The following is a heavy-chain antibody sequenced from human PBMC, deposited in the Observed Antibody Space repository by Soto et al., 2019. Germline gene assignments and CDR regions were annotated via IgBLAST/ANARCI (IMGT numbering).Heavy chain of an antibody. Sequence: QVQLQESGPGLVKPSETLSLTCTVSGGSISSYYWSWIRQPPGKGLEWIGYIYNSGSTNYNPSLKCRITISVDTSKNQFSLKRRSVTAADTAVYYCAGRIAAAGNRWFDPWGQGTLVTVSS. CDR3: AGRIAAAGNRWFDP. V-gene: IGHV4-59*08. CDR1: GGSISSYY. CDR2: IYNSGST. D-gene: IGHD6-13*01. J-gene: IGHJ5*02.